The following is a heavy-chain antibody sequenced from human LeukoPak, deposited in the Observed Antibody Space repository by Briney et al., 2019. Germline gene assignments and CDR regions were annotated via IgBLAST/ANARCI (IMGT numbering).Heavy chain of an antibody. Sequence: GRSLRLSCASSGFTFNNYAMPWVRQAPGKGLEWVSSITASGGSTYCADSVKGRFTISRDNSKNTLYLQMSSLRAEDTAVYYCARDYPTSGIVTIFDCWGQGTLVTVSS. CDR2: ITASGGST. CDR3: ARDYPTSGIVTIFDC. D-gene: IGHD1-1*01. J-gene: IGHJ4*02. CDR1: GFTFNNYA. V-gene: IGHV3-23*01.